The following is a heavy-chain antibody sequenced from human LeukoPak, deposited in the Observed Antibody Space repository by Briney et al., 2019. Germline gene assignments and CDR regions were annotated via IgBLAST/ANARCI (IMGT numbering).Heavy chain of an antibody. Sequence: SETLSLTCTVSGGSIRSYYWSWIRQPAGKGLEWIGRIYTSGSTNHNPSLKSRVTMTVDTSKNQFSLKLSSVTAADTAVYYGARDGAVAGTPVGYYYYTDVWGKGTTVTVSS. J-gene: IGHJ6*03. CDR3: ARDGAVAGTPVGYYYYTDV. CDR2: IYTSGST. V-gene: IGHV4-4*07. CDR1: GGSIRSYY. D-gene: IGHD6-19*01.